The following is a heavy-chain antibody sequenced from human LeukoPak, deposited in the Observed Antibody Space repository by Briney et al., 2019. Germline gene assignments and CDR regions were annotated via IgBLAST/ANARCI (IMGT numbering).Heavy chain of an antibody. V-gene: IGHV1-8*01. CDR2: MNPNSGNT. Sequence: VASVKVSCKASGYTFTSYDINWVRQATGQGLEWMRWMNPNSGNTGYAQKFQGRVTMTRNTSISTAYMELSSLRSEDTAVYYCARRPTIAVAGTNYYYYMDVWGKGTTVTISS. D-gene: IGHD6-19*01. CDR3: ARRPTIAVAGTNYYYYMDV. CDR1: GYTFTSYD. J-gene: IGHJ6*03.